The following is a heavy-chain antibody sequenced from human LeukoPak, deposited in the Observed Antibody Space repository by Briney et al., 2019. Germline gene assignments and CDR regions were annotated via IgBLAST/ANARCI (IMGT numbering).Heavy chain of an antibody. Sequence: PGGSLRLSCAASGFTFNTYAMSWVRQAPGKGLEWVSGISGSGGTTYYADSVRGQFTISRDNAKNTLYLQMNSLTVEDTAVYYCARVRGESPRWFDPWGQGTLVIVSS. CDR1: GFTFNTYA. D-gene: IGHD3-10*01. CDR3: ARVRGESPRWFDP. J-gene: IGHJ5*02. CDR2: ISGSGGTT. V-gene: IGHV3-23*01.